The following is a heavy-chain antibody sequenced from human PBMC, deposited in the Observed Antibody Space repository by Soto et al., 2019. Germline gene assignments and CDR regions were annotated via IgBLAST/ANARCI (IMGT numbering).Heavy chain of an antibody. CDR3: ARDLGWAFDS. Sequence: EVQLVESGGGSVQPGGSLRLSCAASGFTFSTFSMNWVRQAPGRGLEWISDISGGGRPISYADSVKGRFTISRDNAKNYLYLQMDSLTDEDTAVYYCARDLGWAFDSWGQGTLVTVSS. D-gene: IGHD6-19*01. J-gene: IGHJ4*02. CDR2: ISGGGRPI. V-gene: IGHV3-48*02. CDR1: GFTFSTFS.